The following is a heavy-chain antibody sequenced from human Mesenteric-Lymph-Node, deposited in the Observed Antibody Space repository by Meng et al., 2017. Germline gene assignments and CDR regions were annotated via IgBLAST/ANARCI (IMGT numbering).Heavy chain of an antibody. Sequence: SETLSLTCTVSGGSISSSSYYWGWIRQPPGKGRGWMGSIYYSGSTYYNPSRKSRVTISVDTSKNQFSLKLSSVTAADTAVYYCARVLRAAAGTARLNYFDYWGQGTLVTVSS. J-gene: IGHJ4*02. CDR1: GGSISSSSYY. CDR3: ARVLRAAAGTARLNYFDY. V-gene: IGHV4-39*07. CDR2: IYYSGST. D-gene: IGHD6-13*01.